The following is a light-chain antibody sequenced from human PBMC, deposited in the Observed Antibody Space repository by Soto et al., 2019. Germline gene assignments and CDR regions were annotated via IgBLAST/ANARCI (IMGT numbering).Light chain of an antibody. CDR3: AAWDDSLSGWV. CDR1: SSNIGDNY. V-gene: IGLV1-47*02. CDR2: NNN. Sequence: QSVLTQPPSASGTPGQRVTISCSGSSSNIGDNYVFWYQQFSGAAPKPLIFNNNQRPSGVPDRFSGAKSGTSASLSISGLRSEDEADYHCAAWDDSLSGWVFGGGTKLTVL. J-gene: IGLJ3*02.